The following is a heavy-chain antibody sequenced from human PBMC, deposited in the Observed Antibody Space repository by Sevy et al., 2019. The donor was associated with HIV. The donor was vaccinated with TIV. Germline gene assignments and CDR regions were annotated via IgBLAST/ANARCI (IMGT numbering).Heavy chain of an antibody. Sequence: GGSLRLSCAASGFTFSSYAMHWVRQAPGKGLEWVAVISYDGSNKYYADSVKGRFTISRDNSKNTLYLQMNSLRAEDTAVYYCVRDEPAHYYGSGSYYNPFDYWGQGTLVTVSS. CDR1: GFTFSSYA. CDR3: VRDEPAHYYGSGSYYNPFDY. V-gene: IGHV3-30-3*01. J-gene: IGHJ4*02. CDR2: ISYDGSNK. D-gene: IGHD3-10*01.